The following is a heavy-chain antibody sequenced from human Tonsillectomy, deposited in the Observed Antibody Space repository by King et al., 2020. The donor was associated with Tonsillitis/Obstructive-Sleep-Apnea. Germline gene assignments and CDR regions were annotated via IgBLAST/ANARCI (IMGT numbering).Heavy chain of an antibody. CDR1: GFTFSSYW. CDR2: IKQDGSDK. CDR3: ARDDYGGNSNY. V-gene: IGHV3-7*04. Sequence: VQLVESGGGLVQPGGSLRLSCVASGFTFSSYWMSWVRQAPGKGLEWVANIKQDGSDKYYVDSVKGRFTISRDNAKNSLYLQMHSLRAEDTAVYYCARDDYGGNSNYWGQGTLVTVSS. J-gene: IGHJ4*02. D-gene: IGHD4-23*01.